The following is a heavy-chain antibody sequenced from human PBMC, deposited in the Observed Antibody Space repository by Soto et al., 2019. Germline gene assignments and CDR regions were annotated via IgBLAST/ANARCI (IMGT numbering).Heavy chain of an antibody. CDR2: MYNSEDT. Sequence: QVQLQESGPGLVRPSETLSLTCTVSAASISSYYWTWIRQSPGKGLEWIGHMYNSEDTKYNPSLKSRVTMSVDTSKNPFSLKLRSVTAADTAIYYCVRHATDRHGNAEDWYFDLWGRGTLVTVSS. D-gene: IGHD2-15*01. V-gene: IGHV4-59*08. CDR1: AASISSYY. J-gene: IGHJ2*01. CDR3: VRHATDRHGNAEDWYFDL.